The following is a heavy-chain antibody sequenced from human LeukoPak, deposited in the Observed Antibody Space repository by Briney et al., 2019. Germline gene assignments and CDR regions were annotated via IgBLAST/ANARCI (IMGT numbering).Heavy chain of an antibody. V-gene: IGHV3-30*03. Sequence: GRSLRLSCAASGFTFSSYGMHWVRQAPGKGLEWVAVISYDGSNKYYADSVKGRFTISRDNSKNTLYLQMNSLRAEDTAVYYCARDQDSSSYNWFDPWGQGTLVTVSS. CDR3: ARDQDSSSYNWFDP. CDR2: ISYDGSNK. J-gene: IGHJ5*02. CDR1: GFTFSSYG. D-gene: IGHD6-6*01.